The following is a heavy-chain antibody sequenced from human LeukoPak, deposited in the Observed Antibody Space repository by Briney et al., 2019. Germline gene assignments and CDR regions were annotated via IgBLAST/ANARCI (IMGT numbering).Heavy chain of an antibody. CDR2: ISGNTGST. CDR1: GFTLSSYA. CDR3: AKDELQSSEWLPPLNY. Sequence: GGSLRLSCAASGFTLSSYAMSWVRQAPGKGLEWVSLISGNTGSTYYADSVKGRFTISRDITKNTLYLQMNSLRAEDTATYYCAKDELQSSEWLPPLNYWGQGTLVTVSS. V-gene: IGHV3-23*01. J-gene: IGHJ4*02. D-gene: IGHD3-3*01.